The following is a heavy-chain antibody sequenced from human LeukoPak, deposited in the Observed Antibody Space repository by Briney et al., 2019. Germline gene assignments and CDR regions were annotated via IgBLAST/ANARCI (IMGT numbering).Heavy chain of an antibody. CDR2: INPNSGGT. Sequence: GASVKVSCKSSGYTFTGYFIHWVRQAPGQGLEWMGWINPNSGGTNYAQKFQGRVTMTRDTSISTAYMELTRLTSDDTAVYYCARRGAEYTTSSYGWFDPWGQGTLVTVSS. V-gene: IGHV1-2*02. D-gene: IGHD6-6*01. J-gene: IGHJ5*02. CDR3: ARRGAEYTTSSYGWFDP. CDR1: GYTFTGYF.